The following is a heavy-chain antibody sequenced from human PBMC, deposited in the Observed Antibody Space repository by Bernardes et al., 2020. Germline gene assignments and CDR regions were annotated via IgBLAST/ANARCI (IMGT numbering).Heavy chain of an antibody. V-gene: IGHV4-61*01. D-gene: IGHD1-1*01. CDR1: GASVTSARYY. CDR2: IFNSDSVDT. CDR3: ARGRYSWNDGNWFDP. Sequence: SETLSLTCTVSGASVTSARYYWSWLRQPPGKGLEWIAYIFNSDSVDTNYNPSLKRRVTISADTSKDQFSLELTTVTATDTAMYYCARGRYSWNDGNWFDPWGQGHLVTVSS. J-gene: IGHJ5*02.